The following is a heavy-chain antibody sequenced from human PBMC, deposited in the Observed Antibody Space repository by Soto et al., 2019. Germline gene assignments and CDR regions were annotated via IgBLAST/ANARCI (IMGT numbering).Heavy chain of an antibody. CDR1: GFTFSRFW. D-gene: IGHD6-13*01. CDR2: VNTEGSST. Sequence: EVQLVVSGGGLVQPGGSLRLSCAASGFTFSRFWMHWVRQAPGKGLVWVSRVNTEGSSTTYADSVKGRFTISRENAKNALYLQMDRLRAEDTGVYYCTRDPGADSNTWSFYFDSWGQGTLVTVSS. J-gene: IGHJ4*02. CDR3: TRDPGADSNTWSFYFDS. V-gene: IGHV3-74*01.